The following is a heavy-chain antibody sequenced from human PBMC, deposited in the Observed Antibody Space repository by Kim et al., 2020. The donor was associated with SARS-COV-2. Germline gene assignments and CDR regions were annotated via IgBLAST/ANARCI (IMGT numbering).Heavy chain of an antibody. CDR3: ARRDSRKKVYYYYYGMDV. CDR1: GYTFTSYA. J-gene: IGHJ6*02. Sequence: ASVKVSCKASGYTFTSYAMNWVRQAPGQGLEWMGWNNTNTGNPTYAQGFTGRFVFSLDTSVSTAYLQISSLKAEDTAVYYCARRDSRKKVYYYYYGMDVWGQGTTVTVSS. CDR2: NNTNTGNP. V-gene: IGHV7-4-1*02. D-gene: IGHD4-4*01.